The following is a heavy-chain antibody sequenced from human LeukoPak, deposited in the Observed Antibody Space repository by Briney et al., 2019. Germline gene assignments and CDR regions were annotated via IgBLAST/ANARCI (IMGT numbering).Heavy chain of an antibody. J-gene: IGHJ4*02. CDR1: GFTFSSYG. D-gene: IGHD1-14*01. Sequence: GGSLRLSCAASGFTFSSYGMSWVRQAPGKGLEWVSAISGSGGSTFYADSVKGRFTISRDNSKNTLYLQMNSLRAEDTAAYYCAKDQGLYNDWGQGTLVTVSS. V-gene: IGHV3-23*01. CDR3: AKDQGLYND. CDR2: ISGSGGST.